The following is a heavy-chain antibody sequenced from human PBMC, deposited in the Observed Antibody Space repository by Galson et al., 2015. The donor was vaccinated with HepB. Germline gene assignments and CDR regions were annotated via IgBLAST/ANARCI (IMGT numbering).Heavy chain of an antibody. J-gene: IGHJ3*02. CDR1: GFIVSNNY. CDR3: ARHRVEQSSSSDGSSSDAFDI. V-gene: IGHV3-53*01. CDR2: IYSAGIT. D-gene: IGHD3-22*01. Sequence: SLRLSCAASGFIVSNNYMSWVRQAPGKGLEWVSVIYSAGITYYADSVKGRFTISRDSSKNTVFLQMNSLRAEDTAVYFCARHRVEQSSSSDGSSSDAFDIWGQGTMVTVSS.